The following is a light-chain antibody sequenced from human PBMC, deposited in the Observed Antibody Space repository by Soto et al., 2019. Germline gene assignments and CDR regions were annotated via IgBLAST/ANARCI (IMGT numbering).Light chain of an antibody. CDR2: DAS. V-gene: IGKV3-11*01. Sequence: EIVLTQSPAALSLSPGGKATLSCRVSQSINIYLAWYQQKLGQAPRLLTYDASIRATGIPARFSGSGSGTDFTLTISGLEPEDFGVYYCQQRYSWPLTFGGGIKVDIK. CDR1: QSINIY. CDR3: QQRYSWPLT. J-gene: IGKJ4*01.